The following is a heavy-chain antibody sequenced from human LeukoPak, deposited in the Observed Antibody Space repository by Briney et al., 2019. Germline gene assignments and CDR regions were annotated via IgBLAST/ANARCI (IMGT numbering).Heavy chain of an antibody. CDR1: GFTFGDYA. D-gene: IGHD3-10*01. Sequence: QAGGSLRLSCTASGFTFGDYAMSWVRQAPGKGREWVGFIISKAYGGTTEYGASVKGRSTISRDDYKSIAYLQMNSLKTEDTAVYYCNFLQYGSGSYFDYWGQGTLVTVSS. CDR3: NFLQYGSGSYFDY. V-gene: IGHV3-49*04. CDR2: IISKAYGGTT. J-gene: IGHJ4*02.